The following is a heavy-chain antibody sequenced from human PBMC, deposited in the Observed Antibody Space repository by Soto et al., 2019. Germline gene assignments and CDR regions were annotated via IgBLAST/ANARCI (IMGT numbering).Heavy chain of an antibody. CDR1: GGTCSSYA. CDR2: IIPIFGTA. J-gene: IGHJ3*02. Sequence: GSSVKVSCKASGGTCSSYAMGGVRQAPGQGLEWMGGIIPIFGTANYAQKFQGRVTITADKSTSTAYMELSSLRSEDTAVYYCASSGSQNAFDIWGQGTMVTVSS. V-gene: IGHV1-69*06. D-gene: IGHD1-26*01. CDR3: ASSGSQNAFDI.